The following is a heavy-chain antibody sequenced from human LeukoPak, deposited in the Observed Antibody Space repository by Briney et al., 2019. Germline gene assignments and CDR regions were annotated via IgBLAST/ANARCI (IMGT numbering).Heavy chain of an antibody. CDR2: IRSRSSAI. V-gene: IGHV3-48*01. CDR3: ARDTDSGDPFDS. J-gene: IGHJ4*02. CDR1: GFSFSSYA. D-gene: IGHD4-17*01. Sequence: GGSLRLPCVASGFSFSSYAMNWVRQAPGKGLEWVSHIRSRSSAIYYADSVKGRFTISRDNAKNSLSLQMNSLRAEDTAVYYCARDTDSGDPFDSWGQGTLVTVSS.